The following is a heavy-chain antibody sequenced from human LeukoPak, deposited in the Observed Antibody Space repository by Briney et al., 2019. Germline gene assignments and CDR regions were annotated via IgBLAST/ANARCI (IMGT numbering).Heavy chain of an antibody. Sequence: PGGSLRLSCAASGFTFSSHAMSWVRQDPGKGLEWVSGISGSGGTSYYADSVKGRFTISRDNSKNTLYLQMDGLRAEDTAVYYCARSYYYGSGSYAFDIWGQGTMVTVSS. J-gene: IGHJ3*02. CDR1: GFTFSSHA. CDR2: ISGSGGTS. D-gene: IGHD3-10*01. CDR3: ARSYYYGSGSYAFDI. V-gene: IGHV3-23*01.